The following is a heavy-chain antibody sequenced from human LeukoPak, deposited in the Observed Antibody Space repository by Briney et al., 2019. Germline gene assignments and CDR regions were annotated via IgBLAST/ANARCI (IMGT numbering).Heavy chain of an antibody. Sequence: KASXXXXTXYYMHXXRQAPGQGLEWMGIINPSGGSTSYAQKFQGRVTMTRDTSTSTVYMELSSLRSEDTAVYYCASGSGSYQYWGQGTLVTVSS. J-gene: IGHJ4*02. D-gene: IGHD3-10*01. CDR2: INPSGGST. CDR3: ASGSGSYQY. V-gene: IGHV1-46*01. CDR1: XXXXTXYY.